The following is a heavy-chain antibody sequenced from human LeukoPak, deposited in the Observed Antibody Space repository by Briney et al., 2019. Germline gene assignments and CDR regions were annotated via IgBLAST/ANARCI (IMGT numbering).Heavy chain of an antibody. CDR3: VRGPPGDNFGSH. D-gene: IGHD1-1*01. CDR2: MTVTGSGGAT. Sequence: GGSLRLSCEASGFTFSTYAMMWVRQAPGKGLEWVSAMTVTGSGGATQYADSVKGRFTISRDDSKNTLYLQMNGLRAEDTAVYYCVRGPPGDNFGSHWGQGTLVTVSS. J-gene: IGHJ4*02. V-gene: IGHV3-23*01. CDR1: GFTFSTYA.